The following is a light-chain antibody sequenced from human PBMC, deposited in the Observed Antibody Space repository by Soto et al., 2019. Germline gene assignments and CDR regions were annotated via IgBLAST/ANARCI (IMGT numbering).Light chain of an antibody. CDR2: KAS. Sequence: DIQMTQSPSTLSASVGDRVTITCRASQSISSWLAWYKQKPGKAPLLLIYKASSLESAVPSRFSGSESGTEFTLTISSLQPDDFATYYYHQYRAHHWTFGQRTKVES. J-gene: IGKJ1*01. V-gene: IGKV1-5*03. CDR3: HQYRAHHWT. CDR1: QSISSW.